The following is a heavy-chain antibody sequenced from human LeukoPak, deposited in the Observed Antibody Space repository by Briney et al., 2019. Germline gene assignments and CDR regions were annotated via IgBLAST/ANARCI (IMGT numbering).Heavy chain of an antibody. CDR3: ARARTRAVYYFDY. V-gene: IGHV3-48*03. Sequence: PGGSLRLSCAASGFTFSSYEMNWVRQAPGKGLEWVSYISSSGSIIYYVDSVKGRFTISRDNAKNSLYLQMNSLRAEDTAVYYCARARTRAVYYFDYWGQGTLVTVSS. J-gene: IGHJ4*02. CDR1: GFTFSSYE. D-gene: IGHD3/OR15-3a*01. CDR2: ISSSGSII.